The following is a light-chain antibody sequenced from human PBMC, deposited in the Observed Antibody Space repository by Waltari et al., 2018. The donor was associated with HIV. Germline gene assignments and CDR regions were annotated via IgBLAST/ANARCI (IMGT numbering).Light chain of an antibody. Sequence: QSVLTQPPSASGTPGQRVTISCSGSGSDFARNTIHWYQQPPGPAPKLLLYSNDQRPSRVPDRFSGSKSGTSASLAISGLQSDDETTYYCAIWDGSQNCPVFGGGTKLTVL. J-gene: IGLJ2*01. CDR3: AIWDGSQNCPV. CDR2: SND. CDR1: GSDFARNT. V-gene: IGLV1-44*01.